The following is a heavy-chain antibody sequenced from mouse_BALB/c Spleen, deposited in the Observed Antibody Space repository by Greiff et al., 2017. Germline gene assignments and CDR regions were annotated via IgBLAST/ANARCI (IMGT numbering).Heavy chain of an antibody. CDR2: IDPSDSYT. CDR3: ARKGSTMITSFDY. CDR1: GYTFTSYW. Sequence: QVQLQQPGAELVKPGASVKLSCKASGYTFTSYWMHWVKQRPGQGLEWIGEIDPSDSYTNYNQKFKGKATLTVAKSSSTAYMQLSSLTSEDSAVYYCARKGSTMITSFDYWGQGTTLTVSS. D-gene: IGHD2-4*01. V-gene: IGHV1-69*02. J-gene: IGHJ2*01.